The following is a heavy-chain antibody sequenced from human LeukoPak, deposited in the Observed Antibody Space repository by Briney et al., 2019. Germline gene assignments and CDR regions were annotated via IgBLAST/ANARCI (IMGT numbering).Heavy chain of an antibody. CDR1: GGTFRSYA. Sequence: GSSVNVSCKASGGTFRSYAISWVRQAPGPGLEWMGGIIPIFGTANYAQKFQGRVTSTADESTSTAYMELSSLRSEDTAVYYCARDQYSSSWYGGGDAFDIWGQGTMVTVSS. CDR2: IIPIFGTA. CDR3: ARDQYSSSWYGGGDAFDI. D-gene: IGHD6-13*01. J-gene: IGHJ3*02. V-gene: IGHV1-69*01.